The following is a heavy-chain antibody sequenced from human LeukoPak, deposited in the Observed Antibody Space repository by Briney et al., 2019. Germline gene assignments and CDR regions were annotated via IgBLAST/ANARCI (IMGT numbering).Heavy chain of an antibody. CDR3: AKRRRGYSGYDDP. Sequence: QTGGSLRLSCAASGFTFSSYGMHWVRQAPGKGLEWVAVISYDGSNKYYADSVKGRFTISRDNSKNTLYLQMNSLRAEDTAVYYCAKRRRGYSGYDDPWGQGTLVTVSS. D-gene: IGHD5-12*01. CDR2: ISYDGSNK. CDR1: GFTFSSYG. V-gene: IGHV3-30*18. J-gene: IGHJ5*02.